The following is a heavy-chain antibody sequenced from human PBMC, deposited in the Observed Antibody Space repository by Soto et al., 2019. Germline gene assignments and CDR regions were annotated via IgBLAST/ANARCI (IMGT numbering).Heavy chain of an antibody. J-gene: IGHJ6*02. CDR1: GFTFSSYW. V-gene: IGHV3-74*01. Sequence: PGGSLRLSCAASGFTFSSYWMHWVRQAPGKGLVWVSRINSDGSSTSYADSVKGRFTISRDNAKNTLYLQMNSLRAEDTAVYYCARDSTFSSPYYGMDVWGQGTTVTVSS. D-gene: IGHD3-3*02. CDR3: ARDSTFSSPYYGMDV. CDR2: INSDGSST.